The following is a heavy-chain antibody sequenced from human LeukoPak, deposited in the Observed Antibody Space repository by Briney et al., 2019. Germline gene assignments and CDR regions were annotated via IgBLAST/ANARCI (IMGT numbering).Heavy chain of an antibody. CDR1: GYSISSGYY. V-gene: IGHV4-38-2*02. Sequence: SETLSLTCTVSGYSISSGYYWGWLRQPPGKGLEWIGSIYHSGSTYYNPSLKSQVTISVDTSKNQFSLKLSSVTAADTAVYYCARGYCSGGSCYLTPHYYYYYYMDVWGKGTTVTVSS. J-gene: IGHJ6*03. CDR3: ARGYCSGGSCYLTPHYYYYYYMDV. D-gene: IGHD2-15*01. CDR2: IYHSGST.